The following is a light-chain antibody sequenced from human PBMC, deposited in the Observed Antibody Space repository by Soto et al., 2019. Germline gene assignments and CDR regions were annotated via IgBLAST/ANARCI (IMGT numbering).Light chain of an antibody. J-gene: IGLJ2*01. Sequence: QSVLTQPPSVSGTPGQRVTISCSGSSSNIGSNKPNWYQQFPGRAPRLVIFATDQRPSGVPDRFPGAKSGTSASLAISGLQPEDEPDYYCAPCDGSLRGPVVFGGGTERPVL. CDR2: ATD. CDR3: APCDGSLRGPVV. V-gene: IGLV1-44*01. CDR1: SSNIGSNK.